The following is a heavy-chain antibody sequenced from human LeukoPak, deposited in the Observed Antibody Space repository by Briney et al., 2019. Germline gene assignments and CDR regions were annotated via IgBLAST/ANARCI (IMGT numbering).Heavy chain of an antibody. CDR2: ISYDGSIN. CDR1: GFTFSSYA. J-gene: IGHJ4*02. V-gene: IGHV3-30*04. Sequence: PGRSLRLSCAASGFTFSSYAMHWVRQAPGKGLEWVALISYDGSINDYADSVKGRFTISRDNSKKTLYLQMNSLRADDTAMYYCARGSYSSSWKTFDYWGQGTLVTVSS. CDR3: ARGSYSSSWKTFDY. D-gene: IGHD6-13*01.